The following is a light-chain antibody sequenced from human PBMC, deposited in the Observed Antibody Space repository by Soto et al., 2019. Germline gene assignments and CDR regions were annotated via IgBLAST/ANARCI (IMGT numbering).Light chain of an antibody. V-gene: IGKV1-12*01. Sequence: DIQMTQSPSSLSASVGDRVTITCRASQSISRWLAWYQKKPGKAPNLLIYAASSLQSGVPSRFSGSESGTDFTLTISSLQPEDCAIYFCQQANSFPITFGQGRLLEIK. CDR1: QSISRW. CDR3: QQANSFPIT. J-gene: IGKJ5*01. CDR2: AAS.